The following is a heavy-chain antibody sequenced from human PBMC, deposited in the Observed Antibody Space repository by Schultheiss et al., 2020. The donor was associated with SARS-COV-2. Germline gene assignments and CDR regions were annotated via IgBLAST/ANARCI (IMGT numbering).Heavy chain of an antibody. D-gene: IGHD6-13*01. Sequence: GGSLRLSCAASGFTFSSYAMHWVRQAPGKGLEWVANIKQDGSEKYYVDSVKGRFTISRDNAKNSLYLQMNSLRAEDTAVYYCARNLRGSFFDYWGQGTLVTVSS. J-gene: IGHJ4*02. CDR1: GFTFSSYA. V-gene: IGHV3-7*03. CDR2: IKQDGSEK. CDR3: ARNLRGSFFDY.